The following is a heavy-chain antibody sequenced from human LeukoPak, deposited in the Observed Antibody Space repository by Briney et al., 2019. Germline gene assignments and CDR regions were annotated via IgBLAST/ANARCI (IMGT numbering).Heavy chain of an antibody. CDR1: GFTFSSYS. D-gene: IGHD3-9*01. J-gene: IGHJ3*02. CDR3: ARDYDILTGYYPDAFDI. V-gene: IGHV3-21*01. Sequence: GGSLRLSCAASGFTFSSYSMNWVRQAPGKGLEWVSSISTGSSFIYYADSVKGRFTISRDIAKNSLYLQMNSLRAEDAAVYYCARDYDILTGYYPDAFDIWGQGTMVTVSS. CDR2: ISTGSSFI.